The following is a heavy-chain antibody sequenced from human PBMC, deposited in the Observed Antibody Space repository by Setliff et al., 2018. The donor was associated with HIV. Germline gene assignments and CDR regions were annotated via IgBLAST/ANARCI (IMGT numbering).Heavy chain of an antibody. CDR3: ARARYSGYDWGGFYFDY. V-gene: IGHV3-20*04. CDR1: GFTFDDYG. D-gene: IGHD5-12*01. J-gene: IGHJ4*02. Sequence: GGSLRLSCAASGFTFDDYGMSWVRQAPGKGLEWVSGVNWNGGSIGYADSVKGRFTISRDNAKNSLYLQMDSLRAEDTALYYCARARYSGYDWGGFYFDYWGQGTLVTVSS. CDR2: VNWNGGSI.